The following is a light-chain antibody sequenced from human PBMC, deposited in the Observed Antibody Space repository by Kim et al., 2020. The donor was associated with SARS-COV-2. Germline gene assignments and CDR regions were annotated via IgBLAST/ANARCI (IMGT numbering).Light chain of an antibody. CDR2: NKD. V-gene: IGLV3-19*01. CDR3: NSRDTSGNLWV. CDR1: SIRNYH. Sequence: ALGQTVRITCQGNSIRNYHASWYQQRPGQAPVLVIYNKDNRPSGIPDRFSGSSSVDTASLTITGARAEDEADYYCNSRDTSGNLWVFGGGTQLTVL. J-gene: IGLJ3*02.